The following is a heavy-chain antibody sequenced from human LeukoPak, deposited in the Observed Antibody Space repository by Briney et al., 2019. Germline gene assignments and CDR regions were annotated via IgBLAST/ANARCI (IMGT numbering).Heavy chain of an antibody. J-gene: IGHJ3*02. V-gene: IGHV3-7*03. Sequence: GGSLRLSCEVSGFTFSGFWMSWSRQAPGKGLEWVASINSDGSEGYYADVVKGRFTISRDNAKISLYLQINSLRAEDTAVYYCARSSYSSSSSIWGQGTMVTVSS. CDR2: INSDGSEG. CDR1: GFTFSGFW. CDR3: ARSSYSSSSSI. D-gene: IGHD6-6*01.